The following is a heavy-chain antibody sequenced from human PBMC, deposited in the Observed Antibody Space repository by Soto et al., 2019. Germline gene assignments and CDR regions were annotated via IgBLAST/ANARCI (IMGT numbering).Heavy chain of an antibody. Sequence: GGSLRLSCAASGFTFSSYAMSWVRQAPGKGLEWVSAISGSGGSTYYADSVKGRFTISRDNSKNTLYLQMNSLRAEDTAVYYCAKGVCGSTSCYAGWFDPWGQGTLVTVSS. J-gene: IGHJ5*02. CDR2: ISGSGGST. CDR1: GFTFSSYA. D-gene: IGHD2-2*01. CDR3: AKGVCGSTSCYAGWFDP. V-gene: IGHV3-23*01.